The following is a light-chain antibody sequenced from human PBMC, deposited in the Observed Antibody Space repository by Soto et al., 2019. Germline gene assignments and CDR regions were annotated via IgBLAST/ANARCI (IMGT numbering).Light chain of an antibody. CDR1: KTIATY. Sequence: IQMTRSPPPWSAPFGARFTTTSRLGKTIATYLIWFKHHPGKAPKLLIFAASQLQIGVPSRFSGSVSGADFTLTISGLQPEDFATFDCQQSFSTPWTFGQGTKVAIK. V-gene: IGKV1-39*01. CDR2: AAS. J-gene: IGKJ1*01. CDR3: QQSFSTPWT.